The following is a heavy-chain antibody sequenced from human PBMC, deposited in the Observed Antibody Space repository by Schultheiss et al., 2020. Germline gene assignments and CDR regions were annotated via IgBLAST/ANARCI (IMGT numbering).Heavy chain of an antibody. Sequence: GGSLRLSCAASGFTFSDYYMSWIRQAPGKGLEWVSYISNSGSPINYADSVKGRFTFSTDSVKGRFTISRHNSKNSLFLQMNSLRGDDTAVYYCASNRLDEFWGQGSLVTVSS. CDR3: ASNRLDEF. CDR2: ISNSGSPI. CDR1: GFTFSDYY. D-gene: IGHD6-19*01. J-gene: IGHJ4*02. V-gene: IGHV3-11*01.